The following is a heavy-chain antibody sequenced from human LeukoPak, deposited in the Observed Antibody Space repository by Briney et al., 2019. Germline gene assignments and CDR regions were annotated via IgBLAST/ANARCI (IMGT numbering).Heavy chain of an antibody. J-gene: IGHJ4*02. CDR1: GFTFSNDW. CDR2: IKGKTDGGTT. D-gene: IGHD3-10*01. V-gene: IGHV3-15*01. Sequence: GGSLRLSCAASGFTFSNDWMSWVRQAPGKGLEWVGRIKGKTDGGTTDYAAPVKGRFTISRDDSKNTLYLQMNSLKTEDTAVYYCTTYVPPSGYWGQGTLVTVSS. CDR3: TTYVPPSGY.